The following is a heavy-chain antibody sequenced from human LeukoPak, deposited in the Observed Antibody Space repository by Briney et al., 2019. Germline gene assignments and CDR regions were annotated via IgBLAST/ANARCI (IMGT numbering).Heavy chain of an antibody. J-gene: IGHJ4*01. D-gene: IGHD5-24*01. Sequence: ASVKVSCKASGYSFTSFDINWLRQAPGQGLEWVGWINPNSGNTGYAPKFQGRVTMTRSTSINTAYMELSSLRSEDTAIYYCARGLQFAYDYWGHGTLVAVSS. CDR3: ARGLQFAYDY. CDR1: GYSFTSFD. CDR2: INPNSGNT. V-gene: IGHV1-8*01.